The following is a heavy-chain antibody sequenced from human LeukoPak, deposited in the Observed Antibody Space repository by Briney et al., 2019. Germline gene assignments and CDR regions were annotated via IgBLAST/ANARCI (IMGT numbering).Heavy chain of an antibody. Sequence: SETLSPTCTVSGYSISSGYYWGWIRQPPGKGLEWIGSIYHSGSTYYNPSLKSRVTISVDTSKNQFSLKLSSVTAADTAVYYCARGTCFDYWGQGTLVTVSS. V-gene: IGHV4-38-2*02. CDR3: ARGTCFDY. J-gene: IGHJ4*02. CDR1: GYSISSGYY. CDR2: IYHSGST.